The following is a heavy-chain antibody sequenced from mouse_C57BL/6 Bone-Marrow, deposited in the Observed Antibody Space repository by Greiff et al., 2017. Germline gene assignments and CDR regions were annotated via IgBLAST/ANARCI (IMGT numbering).Heavy chain of an antibody. Sequence: QVQLQQSGAELAKPGASVKLSCKASGYTFTSYWMHWVKQRPGQGLEWIGYLNPSSGFPKSNQKFKDKATLTADKSSSTAYMQLSRLTYEDSAVYDCARYNYSNSCAYWGQGTLVTVSA. V-gene: IGHV1-7*01. CDR1: GYTFTSYW. D-gene: IGHD2-5*01. CDR2: LNPSSGFP. CDR3: ARYNYSNSCAY. J-gene: IGHJ3*01.